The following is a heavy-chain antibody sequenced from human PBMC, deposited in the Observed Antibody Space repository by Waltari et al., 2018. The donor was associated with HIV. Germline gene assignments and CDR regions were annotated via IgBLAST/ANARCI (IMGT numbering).Heavy chain of an antibody. D-gene: IGHD3-22*01. CDR2: INPNSGGT. J-gene: IGHJ6*02. V-gene: IGHV1-2*02. CDR1: GYTFTGYY. Sequence: QVQLVQSGAEVKKPGASVKVSCKASGYTFTGYYMNWVRQAPGQGLEWMGWINPNSGGTNYAQKFQGRVTMTRDTSISTAYMELSRLRSDDTAVYYCAREDSSGYSTEYGMDVWGQGTTVTVSS. CDR3: AREDSSGYSTEYGMDV.